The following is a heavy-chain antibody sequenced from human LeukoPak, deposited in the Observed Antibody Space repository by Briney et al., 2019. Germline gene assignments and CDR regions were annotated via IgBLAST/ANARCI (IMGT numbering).Heavy chain of an antibody. Sequence: GGSLRLSCAASGFTFSGHWMSWVRQAPGKGLEWVANINQGGSEKYYVDSVKGRFTISRDNAKNSVSLQMNSLRSEDTAVYYCARGGVLHWGQGTLVTVSS. V-gene: IGHV3-7*01. CDR3: ARGGVLH. CDR2: INQGGSEK. D-gene: IGHD3-16*01. J-gene: IGHJ4*02. CDR1: GFTFSGHW.